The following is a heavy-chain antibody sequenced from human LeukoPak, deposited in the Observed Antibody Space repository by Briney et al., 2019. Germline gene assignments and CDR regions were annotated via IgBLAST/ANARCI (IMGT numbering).Heavy chain of an antibody. CDR2: INSDGSST. J-gene: IGHJ4*02. D-gene: IGHD5/OR15-5a*01. CDR3: AREVVGRFYDRGGPGAFDY. V-gene: IGHV3-74*01. CDR1: GFTFSSYW. Sequence: GGSLRLSCAASGFTFSSYWMHWVRQAPGKGLVWVSRINSDGSSTSYADSVKGRFTIPRDNAKNTLSLQMNSLRAEATAVYYCAREVVGRFYDRGGPGAFDYWGQGTLVTVSS.